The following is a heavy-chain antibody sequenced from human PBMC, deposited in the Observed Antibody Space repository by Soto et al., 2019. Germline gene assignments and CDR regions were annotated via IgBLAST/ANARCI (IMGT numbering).Heavy chain of an antibody. D-gene: IGHD3-10*01. J-gene: IGHJ5*02. CDR1: GGSISSSSYY. CDR3: GRPSGSGSFSAWFDP. Sequence: SETLSLTCTVSGGSISSSSYYWGWIRQPPGKGLEWIGSIYYSGSTYYNPSLKSRVTISVDTSKNQFSLKLSSVTAADPAVYYCGRPSGSGSFSAWFDPWGQGTLVTVSS. CDR2: IYYSGST. V-gene: IGHV4-39*01.